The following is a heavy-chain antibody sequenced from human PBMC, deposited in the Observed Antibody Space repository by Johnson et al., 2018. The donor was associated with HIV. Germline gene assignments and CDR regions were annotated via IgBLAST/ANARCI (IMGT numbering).Heavy chain of an antibody. CDR3: AKVRSGYTEIDAFDI. Sequence: QMQLVESGGGVVQPGRSLRLSCAASGFTFSSYAMHWVRQAPGKGLEWVAVISYDGNNKYYADSVTGRFTFSRDNSKNTLYLQMNSLRAEDTAVYFCAKVRSGYTEIDAFDIWGQGTMVTVSS. V-gene: IGHV3-30*04. CDR1: GFTFSSYA. D-gene: IGHD3-22*01. CDR2: ISYDGNNK. J-gene: IGHJ3*02.